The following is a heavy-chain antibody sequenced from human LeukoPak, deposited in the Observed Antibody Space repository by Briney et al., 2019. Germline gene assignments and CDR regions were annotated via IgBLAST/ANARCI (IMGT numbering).Heavy chain of an antibody. J-gene: IGHJ4*02. CDR2: IKEDGSVK. D-gene: IGHD3-10*01. V-gene: IGHV3-7*02. CDR3: AASITMFDY. CDR1: GFTVSSNY. Sequence: GGSLRLSCAAPGFTVSSNYVGWVRQAPGKGLEWVANIKEDGSVKYYVESVKGRFTISRDNAKNSLYLQMNSLRAEDAAVYYCAASITMFDYWGQGTLVTVSS.